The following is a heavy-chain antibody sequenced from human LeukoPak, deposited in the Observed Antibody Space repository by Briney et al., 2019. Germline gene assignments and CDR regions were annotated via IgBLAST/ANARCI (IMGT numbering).Heavy chain of an antibody. CDR3: AREGVVVSAAVDY. V-gene: IGHV3-23*01. CDR1: GFTFSSYA. J-gene: IGHJ4*02. D-gene: IGHD2-2*01. CDR2: VSGSGGST. Sequence: GGSLRLSCAASGFTFSSYAMTWVRQAPGKGLEWLSGVSGSGGSTSYADSVKGRFTISRDNAKNSLYLQINSLRAEDTAVYYCAREGVVVSAAVDYWGQGTLVTVSS.